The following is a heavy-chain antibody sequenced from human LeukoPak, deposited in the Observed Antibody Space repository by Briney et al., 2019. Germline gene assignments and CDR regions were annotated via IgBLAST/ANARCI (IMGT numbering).Heavy chain of an antibody. CDR3: ARRIAVAGHFDY. J-gene: IGHJ4*02. V-gene: IGHV3-7*01. CDR1: GFSFGDYA. D-gene: IGHD6-19*01. CDR2: IKQDGSEK. Sequence: GGSLRLSCTTSGFSFGDYAMSWVRQAPGKGLEWVANIKQDGSEKYYVDSVKGRFTISRDNAKNSLYLQMNSLRAEDTAVYYCARRIAVAGHFDYWGQGTLVTVSS.